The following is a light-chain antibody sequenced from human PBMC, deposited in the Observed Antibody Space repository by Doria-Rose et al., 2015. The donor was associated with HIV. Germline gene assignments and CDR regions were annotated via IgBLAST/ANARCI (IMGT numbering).Light chain of an antibody. CDR1: QSVSSN. J-gene: IGKJ3*01. V-gene: IGKV3-11*01. CDR2: DAS. Sequence: LSLSPGERAILSCRASQSVSSNLARYQQKPGQAPRLLIYDASNRATGIPARFSGSGSGTDFTLTISSLEPEDFAVYFCQQRSNWPPIFTFGPGAKVDI. CDR3: QQRSNWPPIFT.